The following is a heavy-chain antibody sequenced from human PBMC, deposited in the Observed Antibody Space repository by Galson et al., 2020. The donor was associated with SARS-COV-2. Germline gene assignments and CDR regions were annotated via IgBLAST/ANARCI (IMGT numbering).Heavy chain of an antibody. CDR2: ISYSGTT. D-gene: IGHD4-17*01. CDR1: GGSISTTSYF. Sequence: SETLSLTCTVSGGSISTTSYFWGWIRQPPGKGLEWIGTISYSGTTYYNPSLRSRVTISVDTSKNQFSLNLNYVTAADTAVYYCARRGGTVTTQHFALWGRGTLVTVSA. J-gene: IGHJ2*01. V-gene: IGHV4-39*01. CDR3: ARRGGTVTTQHFAL.